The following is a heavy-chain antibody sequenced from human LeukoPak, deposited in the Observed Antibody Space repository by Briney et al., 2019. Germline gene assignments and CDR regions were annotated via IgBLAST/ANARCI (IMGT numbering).Heavy chain of an antibody. CDR2: IYYSGST. Sequence: PSETLSLTCTVSGDSISSYYWSWIRQPPGKGLEWIGYIYYSGSTNYNPSLKSRVTISVDTSKNQFSLKLSSVTAADTAVYYCARDPGVGGFDTWGQGTVVSVSS. CDR1: GDSISSYY. V-gene: IGHV4-59*12. D-gene: IGHD4-23*01. J-gene: IGHJ3*02. CDR3: ARDPGVGGFDT.